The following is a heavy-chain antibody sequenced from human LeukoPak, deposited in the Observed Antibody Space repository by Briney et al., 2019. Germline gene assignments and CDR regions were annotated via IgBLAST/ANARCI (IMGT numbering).Heavy chain of an antibody. Sequence: GGSLRLSCAASGFTFSSYGMHWVRQAPGKGLEWVAVIWYDGSNKYYADSVKGRFTISRDNSKNTLYLQMNSLRAEDTAVYYCATAPYSSSRYDYYYGMDVWGKGTTVTVSS. V-gene: IGHV3-33*01. CDR2: IWYDGSNK. CDR1: GFTFSSYG. D-gene: IGHD6-13*01. CDR3: ATAPYSSSRYDYYYGMDV. J-gene: IGHJ6*04.